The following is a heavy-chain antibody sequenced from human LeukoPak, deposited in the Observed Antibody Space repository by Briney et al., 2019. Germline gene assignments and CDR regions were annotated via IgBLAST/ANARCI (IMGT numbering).Heavy chain of an antibody. V-gene: IGHV3-21*01. Sequence: GGSLRLSCAASGFTFSSYSMNWVRQAPGKGLEWVSSISSSSSYIYYADSVKGRFTISRDNAKNSLYLQMNSLRAEDTAVYYCARVKRRLGELSPPTLYYFDYWGQGTLVTVSS. CDR3: ARVKRRLGELSPPTLYYFDY. CDR2: ISSSSSYI. J-gene: IGHJ4*02. CDR1: GFTFSSYS. D-gene: IGHD3-16*02.